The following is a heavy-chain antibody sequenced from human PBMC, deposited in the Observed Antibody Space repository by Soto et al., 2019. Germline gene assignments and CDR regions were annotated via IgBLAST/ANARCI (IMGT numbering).Heavy chain of an antibody. CDR1: GFTFSSYG. CDR2: IWYDGSNK. Sequence: QVQLVESGGGVVQPGRSLRLSCAASGFTFSSYGMHWVRQAPGKGLEWVAVIWYDGSNKYYADSVKGRFTISRDNSKNTLYLQMNSLRAEDTAVYYCARDPIGEYSSSPHGPYGMDVWGQGTTVTVSS. J-gene: IGHJ6*02. D-gene: IGHD6-6*01. CDR3: ARDPIGEYSSSPHGPYGMDV. V-gene: IGHV3-33*01.